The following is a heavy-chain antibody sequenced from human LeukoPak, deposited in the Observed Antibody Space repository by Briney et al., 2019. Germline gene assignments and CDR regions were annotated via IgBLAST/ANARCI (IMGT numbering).Heavy chain of an antibody. Sequence: PGGSLRLSCAASGFTFSTYSMTWVRPAPGKGLEWVSAISDSGTTTCYADSVKGRFTISRDNSKNTLYLQMNSLRAEDTAVYYCAKDHLPMIVVVIFDYWGQGTLVTVSS. V-gene: IGHV3-23*01. CDR1: GFTFSTYS. CDR3: AKDHLPMIVVVIFDY. J-gene: IGHJ4*02. D-gene: IGHD3-22*01. CDR2: ISDSGTTT.